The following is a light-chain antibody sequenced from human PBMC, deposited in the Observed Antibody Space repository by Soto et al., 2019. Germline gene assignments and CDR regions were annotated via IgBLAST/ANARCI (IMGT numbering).Light chain of an antibody. CDR1: QSVSSY. V-gene: IGKV3-11*01. CDR3: QQRHMWPIT. Sequence: EVVLTQSPATLSLSPWERATLSCRASQSVSSYLAWYQQKPGQAPRLLIYDAYNRATGIPPRFSGSGSGTDFTLTISSLEPEDSAVYYCQQRHMWPITFGQGTRLEI. CDR2: DAY. J-gene: IGKJ5*01.